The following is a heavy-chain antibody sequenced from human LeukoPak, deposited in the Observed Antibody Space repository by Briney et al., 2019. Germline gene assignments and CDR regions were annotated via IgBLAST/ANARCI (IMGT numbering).Heavy chain of an antibody. CDR2: ISAGSSYI. V-gene: IGHV3-21*01. Sequence: SGGSLRLSCAASGFTFSSYSMNWVRQAPGKGLEWVSSISAGSSYIYYADLVKGRLSISRDNAKNSLYLQMNSLRAEDTALYYCARGRYNWKGDGENSFDPWGQGTLVTVSS. D-gene: IGHD1-20*01. CDR1: GFTFSSYS. J-gene: IGHJ5*02. CDR3: ARGRYNWKGDGENSFDP.